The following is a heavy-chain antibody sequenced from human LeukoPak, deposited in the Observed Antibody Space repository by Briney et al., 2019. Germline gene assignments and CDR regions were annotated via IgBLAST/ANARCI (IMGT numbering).Heavy chain of an antibody. J-gene: IGHJ4*02. CDR1: GFTFSSYG. CDR3: AKNGELLVKWYFDY. CDR2: ISGSGGST. V-gene: IGHV3-23*01. Sequence: GGSLRLSCAASGFTFSSYGMSWVRQAPGKGLEWVSAISGSGGSTYYADSVKGRFTISRDNSKNTLYLQMNSLRAEDTAVYYCAKNGELLVKWYFDYWGQGTLVTVSS. D-gene: IGHD1-26*01.